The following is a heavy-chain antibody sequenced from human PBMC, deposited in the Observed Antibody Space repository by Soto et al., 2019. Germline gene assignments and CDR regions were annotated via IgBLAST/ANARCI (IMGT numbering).Heavy chain of an antibody. CDR2: IYYSGST. Sequence: SETLSLTCTVSGGSISSYYWSWIRQPPGKGLEWIGYIYYSGSTNYNPSLKSRVTISVDTSKNQFSLKLSSVTAADTAVYYCARVTYSSEEALLHDYWGQGTLVTVSS. D-gene: IGHD6-25*01. CDR3: ARVTYSSEEALLHDY. CDR1: GGSISSYY. J-gene: IGHJ4*02. V-gene: IGHV4-59*01.